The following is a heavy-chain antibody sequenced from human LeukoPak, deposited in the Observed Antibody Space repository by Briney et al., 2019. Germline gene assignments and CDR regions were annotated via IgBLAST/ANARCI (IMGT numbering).Heavy chain of an antibody. CDR1: GYTLTELS. J-gene: IGHJ4*02. D-gene: IGHD3-9*01. CDR3: ATDKCTGCRGRYFR. CDR2: FDPEDGET. V-gene: IGHV1-24*01. Sequence: ASVKVSRKVSGYTLTELSMHWVRQAPGKGLEWMGGFDPEDGETIYAQKFQGRVTMTEDTSTDTAYMELSSLRSEDTAVYYCATDKCTGCRGRYFRWGQGTLVTVSS.